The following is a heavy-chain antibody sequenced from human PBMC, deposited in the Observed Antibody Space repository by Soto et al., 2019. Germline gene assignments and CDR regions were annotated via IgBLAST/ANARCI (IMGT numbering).Heavy chain of an antibody. CDR2: IYPGDSDT. CDR1: GYSFTSYW. J-gene: IGHJ4*02. Sequence: GESLKISCKGSGYSFTSYWIGWVRQMPGKGLEWMGIIYPGDSDTRYSPSFQGQVTISVDKSISTAYLQWSSLKASDTAMYYCARCGGITIFGVVITGPQIDYWGQGTLVTVSS. CDR3: ARCGGITIFGVVITGPQIDY. D-gene: IGHD3-3*01. V-gene: IGHV5-51*01.